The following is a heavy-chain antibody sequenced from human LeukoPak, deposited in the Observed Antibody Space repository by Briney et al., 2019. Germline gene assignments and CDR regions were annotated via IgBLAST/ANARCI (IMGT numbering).Heavy chain of an antibody. V-gene: IGHV3-30*18. CDR3: AKYDWSGYSGAYYFDY. J-gene: IGHJ4*02. D-gene: IGHD3-3*01. Sequence: QSGGSLRLSCAASGFTFSDYYMSWIRQAPGKGLEWVAAISYDGSNKYYADSVKGRFTFSRDNSKNTLYLQMDSLRAEDTAVYYCAKYDWSGYSGAYYFDYWGQGTLVTVSS. CDR1: GFTFSDYY. CDR2: ISYDGSNK.